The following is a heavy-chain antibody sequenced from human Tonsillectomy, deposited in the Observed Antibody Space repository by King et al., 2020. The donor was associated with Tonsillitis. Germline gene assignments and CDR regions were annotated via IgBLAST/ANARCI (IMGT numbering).Heavy chain of an antibody. CDR2: ISWNSTSI. D-gene: IGHD6-19*01. CDR3: ANASYNSGWCVGFDC. Sequence: VQLVESGGGLVQPGRSLRLSCAASGFTFDDYAMHWVRQGPGKGLEWVAGISWNSTSINYADSVKGRFTISRDNAKNDVYLQMNSLRPEDTAFYYCANASYNSGWCVGFDCWGPGTLVTVSS. CDR1: GFTFDDYA. J-gene: IGHJ4*02. V-gene: IGHV3-9*01.